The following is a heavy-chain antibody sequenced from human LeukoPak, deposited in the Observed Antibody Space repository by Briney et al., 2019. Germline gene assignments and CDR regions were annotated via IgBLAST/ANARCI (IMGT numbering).Heavy chain of an antibody. Sequence: QPGGSLRLSCAASGFTFSSYSMNWVRQAPGKGLEWVSYISSSSSTIYYADSVKGRFTISRDNAKNSLYLQMNSLRAEDTAVYYCARELRSSGWYFDYWGQGTLVTVSS. D-gene: IGHD6-19*01. J-gene: IGHJ4*02. CDR2: ISSSSSTI. CDR1: GFTFSSYS. CDR3: ARELRSSGWYFDY. V-gene: IGHV3-48*04.